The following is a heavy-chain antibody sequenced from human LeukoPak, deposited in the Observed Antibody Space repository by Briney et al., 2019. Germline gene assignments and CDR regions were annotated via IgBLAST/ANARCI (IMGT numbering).Heavy chain of an antibody. Sequence: SETLSLTCTVSGGSISSYYWSWIRQPPGNGLEWIGYIYYSGSTNYNPSLKSRVTISVDTSKNQFSLKLSSVTAADTAVYYCASDLITMVRGVITNWFDPWGQGTLVTVSS. D-gene: IGHD3-10*01. CDR2: IYYSGST. J-gene: IGHJ5*02. CDR3: ASDLITMVRGVITNWFDP. V-gene: IGHV4-59*01. CDR1: GGSISSYY.